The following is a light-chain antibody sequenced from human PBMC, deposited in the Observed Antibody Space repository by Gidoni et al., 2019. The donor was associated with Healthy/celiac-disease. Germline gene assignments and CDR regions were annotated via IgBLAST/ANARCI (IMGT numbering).Light chain of an antibody. J-gene: IGKJ1*01. CDR3: QQYNNWPRWT. CDR1: QSVSSN. Sequence: EIVMTQSPATLSVSPGERATLSCRASQSVSSNLAWYQQKPGQAPRLLLYGASTRATGIPNRFSGSGSGTEFTLTISSLQSEDFAVYYCQQYNNWPRWTFGQGTKVEIK. V-gene: IGKV3-15*01. CDR2: GAS.